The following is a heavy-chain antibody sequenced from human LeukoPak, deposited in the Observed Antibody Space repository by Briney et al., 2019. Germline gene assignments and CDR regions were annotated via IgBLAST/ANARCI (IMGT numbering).Heavy chain of an antibody. CDR2: IYYSGST. J-gene: IGHJ4*02. CDR3: ARDPRSELGLDY. D-gene: IGHD7-27*01. V-gene: IGHV4-59*12. CDR1: GGSISSYY. Sequence: PSETLSLTCTVSGGSISSYYWSWIPQPPGKGLEWIGYIYYSGSTNYNPPLKSRVTISVDTSKNQFSLKLSSVTAADTAVYYCARDPRSELGLDYWGQGTLVTVSS.